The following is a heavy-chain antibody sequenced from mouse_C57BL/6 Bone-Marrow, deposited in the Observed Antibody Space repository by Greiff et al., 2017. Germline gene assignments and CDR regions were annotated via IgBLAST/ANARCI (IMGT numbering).Heavy chain of an antibody. CDR2: IHPNSGST. J-gene: IGHJ3*01. CDR3: ARERTDWDEFAY. Sequence: QVQLKESGAELVKPGASVKLSCKASGYTFTSYWMHWVKQRPGQGLEWIGMIHPNSGSTNYNEKFKSKATLTADKSSSTAYMQLSSLTAEDSAVYFCARERTDWDEFAYWGQGTLVTVSA. V-gene: IGHV1-64*01. CDR1: GYTFTSYW. D-gene: IGHD4-1*01.